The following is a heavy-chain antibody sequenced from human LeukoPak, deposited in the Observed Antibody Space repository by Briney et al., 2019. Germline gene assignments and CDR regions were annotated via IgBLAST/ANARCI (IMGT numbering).Heavy chain of an antibody. CDR1: GFAFSSYA. J-gene: IGHJ4*02. V-gene: IGHV3-23*01. CDR2: ISGRGDRT. CDR3: AKEQSSSGFFDY. Sequence: GGSLRLSCAASGFAFSSYAMSWVRQAPGKGLERVSAISGRGDRTYYADSVKGRFTISRDNSKNTLYLQMNSLRAEDTAVYYCAKEQSSSGFFDYWGQGTLVTVSS. D-gene: IGHD6-6*01.